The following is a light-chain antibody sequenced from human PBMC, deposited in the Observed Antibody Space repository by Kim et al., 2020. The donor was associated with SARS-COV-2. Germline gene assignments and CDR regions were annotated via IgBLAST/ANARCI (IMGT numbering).Light chain of an antibody. CDR2: DTS. J-gene: IGKJ4*01. CDR3: QQRRSWPLT. CDR1: QSVTGR. V-gene: IGKV3-11*01. Sequence: PGERATLPCRASQSVTGRVSWYQQRPGQAPRLLIYDTSNRATGITARFSGSGSGTDFTLTISSLEPEDFAVYYCQQRRSWPLTFGGGTKVDI.